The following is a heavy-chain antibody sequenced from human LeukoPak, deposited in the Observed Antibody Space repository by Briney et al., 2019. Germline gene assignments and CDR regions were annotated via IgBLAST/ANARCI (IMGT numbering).Heavy chain of an antibody. CDR1: GLTFSSYS. CDR3: ARVRITMVRGMFGMDV. D-gene: IGHD3-10*01. J-gene: IGHJ6*02. V-gene: IGHV3-21*01. CDR2: IISSSSYI. Sequence: PGGSLRLSCAAYGLTFSSYSMNWVRQAPWKGLEWVSSIISSSSYIYYAYSVKGRFTIARDNAKNSLYLQMNSLRAEDTAVYYCARVRITMVRGMFGMDVWGQGTTVTVSS.